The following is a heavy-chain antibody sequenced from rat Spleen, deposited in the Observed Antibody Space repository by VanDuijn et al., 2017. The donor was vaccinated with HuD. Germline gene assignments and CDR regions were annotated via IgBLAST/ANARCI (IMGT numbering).Heavy chain of an antibody. CDR1: GFTFSDYY. CDR3: ARHEAIAAALGY. D-gene: IGHD1-2*01. CDR2: ISYDGSST. V-gene: IGHV5-29*01. Sequence: EVQLVESDGGLVQPGRSLKLSCAASGFTFSDYYMAWVRQAPTKGLEWVATISYDGSSTYYRDSVKGRFTISRDNAKSTLYLQMDSLRSEDTATYYCARHEAIAAALGYWGQGVMVTVSS. J-gene: IGHJ2*01.